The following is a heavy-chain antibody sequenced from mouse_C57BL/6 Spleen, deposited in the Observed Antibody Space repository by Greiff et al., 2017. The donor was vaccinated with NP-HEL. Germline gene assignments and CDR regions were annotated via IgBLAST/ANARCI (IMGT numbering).Heavy chain of an antibody. CDR3: ARGVYGNYYFDY. D-gene: IGHD2-1*01. CDR1: GYSITSGYD. V-gene: IGHV3-1*01. Sequence: EVQLQESGPGMVKPSQSLSLTCTVTGYSITSGYDWHWIRHFPGNKLEWMGYISYSGSTNYNPSLKSRISITHDTSKNHFFLKLNSVTTEDTATYYCARGVYGNYYFDYWGQGTTLTVSS. CDR2: ISYSGST. J-gene: IGHJ2*01.